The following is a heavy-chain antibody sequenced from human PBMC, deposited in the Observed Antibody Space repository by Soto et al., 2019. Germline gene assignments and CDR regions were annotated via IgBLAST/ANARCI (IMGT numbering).Heavy chain of an antibody. J-gene: IGHJ6*02. V-gene: IGHV1-3*01. CDR2: INAGNGNT. CDR3: ARRESLDYYYYGMDV. CDR1: GYTFTSYA. Sequence: QVQLVQSGAEVKKPGASVKVSCKASGYTFTSYAMHWVRQAPGQRLEWMGWINAGNGNTKYSQKFQGRVTITRDTSXXTAYMELSSLRSEDTAVYYCARRESLDYYYYGMDVWGQGTTVTVSS.